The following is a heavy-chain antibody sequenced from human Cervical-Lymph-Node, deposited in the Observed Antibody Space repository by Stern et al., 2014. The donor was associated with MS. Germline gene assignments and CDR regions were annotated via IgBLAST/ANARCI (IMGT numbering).Heavy chain of an antibody. CDR1: GFSLSTRAVG. J-gene: IGHJ6*02. D-gene: IGHD1-14*01. V-gene: IGHV2-5*02. Sequence: QVTLRESGPTLVKPTQTLTLTCTFSGFSLSTRAVGVGWIRQPPGEALEWLALIYGDDDKRYSTSLSGRLTITKDTSKNQVVLTMTNMAPVDTGTYSCAHTLFKMKPPDVYYYSRMDVWGQGTTVTVSS. CDR3: AHTLFKMKPPDVYYYSRMDV. CDR2: IYGDDDK.